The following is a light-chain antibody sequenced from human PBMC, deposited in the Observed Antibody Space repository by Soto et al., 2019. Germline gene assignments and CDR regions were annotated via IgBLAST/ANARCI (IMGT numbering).Light chain of an antibody. CDR3: QHRGT. J-gene: IGKJ5*01. CDR2: DAS. V-gene: IGKV3-11*01. CDR1: QSVSSY. Sequence: EIVLTQSPATLSFSPGERATLSCRASQSVSSYLGWYQQKPGQAPRLLIYDASNRATAIPPRFSGSGSGPDFPLTIRSLEPDDFAVYHCQHRGTFGHGTRLEIK.